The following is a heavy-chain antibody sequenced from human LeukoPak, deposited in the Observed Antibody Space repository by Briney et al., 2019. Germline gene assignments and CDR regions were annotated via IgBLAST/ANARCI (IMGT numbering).Heavy chain of an antibody. CDR1: GGSISSSSYY. D-gene: IGHD6-6*01. J-gene: IGHJ4*02. CDR2: IYYSGST. Sequence: SETPSLTCTVSGGSISSSSYYWGWIRQPPGKGLEWIGSIYYSGSTYYNPSLKSRVTISVDTSKNQCSLKLSSVTAADTAVYYCARDKYSSSPNFDYWGQGTLVTVSS. CDR3: ARDKYSSSPNFDY. V-gene: IGHV4-39*07.